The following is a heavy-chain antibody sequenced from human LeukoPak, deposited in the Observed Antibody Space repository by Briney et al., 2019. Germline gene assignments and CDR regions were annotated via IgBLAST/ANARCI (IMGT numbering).Heavy chain of an antibody. D-gene: IGHD3-16*01. V-gene: IGHV5-10-1*01. CDR1: GYGFTSYL. CDR3: ATARAALTSFDY. Sequence: GESLRISCKGAGYGFTSYLISWVRQMPRKVVEWMGRIDTSDAYTNYSPSFQGHVTISADKSISTAYLQWSSLKAADTAMYYCATARAALTSFDYWGQGTLVTVSS. CDR2: IDTSDAYT. J-gene: IGHJ4*02.